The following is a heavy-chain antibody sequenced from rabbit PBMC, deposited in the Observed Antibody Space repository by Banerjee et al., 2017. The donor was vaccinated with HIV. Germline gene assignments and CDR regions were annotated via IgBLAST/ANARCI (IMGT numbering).Heavy chain of an antibody. J-gene: IGHJ4*01. Sequence: QEQLEESGGGLVKPEGSLTLTCKASGFYLSGYYYMCWGRQAPGKGLELIACIYTSSGTTWYANWVNGQFTISRSASLNTVDLKMTSLTAADTTAYFCARNWPGSTNWNLWGQGTLVTVS. D-gene: IGHD4-2*01. CDR2: IYTSSGTT. CDR1: GFYLSGYYY. V-gene: IGHV1S43*01. CDR3: ARNWPGSTNWNL.